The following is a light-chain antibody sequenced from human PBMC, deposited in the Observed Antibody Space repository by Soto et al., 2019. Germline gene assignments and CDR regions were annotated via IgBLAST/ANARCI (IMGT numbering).Light chain of an antibody. J-gene: IGKJ5*01. Sequence: EIVLTQSPGTLSLSPGERATLSCRASHSVSSSYLAWYQQKPGQAPRLLIYGASSRATGIPDRFSGSGSGTDYTLTISRLEPEDFAVYYCQQYGRSPPITFGQGTRPEIK. V-gene: IGKV3-20*01. CDR3: QQYGRSPPIT. CDR1: HSVSSSY. CDR2: GAS.